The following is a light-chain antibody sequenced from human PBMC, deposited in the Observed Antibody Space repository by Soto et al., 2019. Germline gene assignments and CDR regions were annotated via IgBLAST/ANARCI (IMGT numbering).Light chain of an antibody. Sequence: DIQMTQSPSSVSASVGDRVTITCLASQGISRWLAWYQQKPGKAPKLLIYAASSLQSGVPSRFSGSGSGTDVTLTISSLQPEDFATYYCQQANSFPCTFGQGPRLEIK. J-gene: IGKJ5*01. CDR3: QQANSFPCT. CDR2: AAS. CDR1: QGISRW. V-gene: IGKV1D-12*01.